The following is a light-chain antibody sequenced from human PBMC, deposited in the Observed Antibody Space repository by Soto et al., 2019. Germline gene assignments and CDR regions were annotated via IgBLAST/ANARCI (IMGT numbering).Light chain of an antibody. Sequence: IHMVQPPSVSLGSLGNLEKKNWRASQGVRTYLAWFQQKPGKVPKRLIFSASSLQSGVPSRFSGNGSATEFTRTISSLQPEDFATYYCLQSYKYPWTFGQGTEVDIK. CDR2: SAS. V-gene: IGKV1-17*03. J-gene: IGKJ1*01. CDR1: QGVRTY. CDR3: LQSYKYPWT.